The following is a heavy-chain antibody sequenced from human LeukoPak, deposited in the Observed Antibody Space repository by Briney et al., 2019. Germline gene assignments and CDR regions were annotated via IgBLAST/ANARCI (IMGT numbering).Heavy chain of an antibody. CDR3: ARAQGFGELLRPGYYYYGMDV. CDR1: GFTVSSNY. J-gene: IGHJ6*02. Sequence: GGSLRLSCAASGFTVSSNYMSWVRQAPGKGLEWVSVIYSGGSTYYADSVKGRFTISRDNSKNTLYLQMNSLRAEDTAVYYCARAQGFGELLRPGYYYYGMDVWGQGTTVTVSS. V-gene: IGHV3-53*01. CDR2: IYSGGST. D-gene: IGHD3-10*01.